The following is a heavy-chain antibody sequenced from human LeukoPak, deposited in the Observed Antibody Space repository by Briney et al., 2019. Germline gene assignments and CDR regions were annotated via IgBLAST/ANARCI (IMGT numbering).Heavy chain of an antibody. Sequence: SETLSLTCTVSGGSISSSSYYWGWIRQPPGKGLEWIGSIYYSGSTYYNPSLKSRVTISVDTSKNQFSLKLSSVTAADTAVYYCARDLSVVVAAIESYWGQGTLVTVSS. V-gene: IGHV4-39*07. D-gene: IGHD2-15*01. J-gene: IGHJ4*02. CDR1: GGSISSSSYY. CDR3: ARDLSVVVAAIESY. CDR2: IYYSGST.